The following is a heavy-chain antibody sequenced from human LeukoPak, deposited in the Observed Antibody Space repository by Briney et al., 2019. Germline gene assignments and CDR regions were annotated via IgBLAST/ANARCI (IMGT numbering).Heavy chain of an antibody. Sequence: ASVEVSCKASGYSFTNYAMNWVRQAPGQGLEFMGWVHHSTGHPSYAQGFSGRFVFSLDTSVTTTYLQISDLQANDTAVYFFARALDSSGGLSLPDYWGQGTLVTVSS. CDR1: GYSFTNYA. D-gene: IGHD3-16*02. CDR2: VHHSTGHP. V-gene: IGHV7-4-1*02. CDR3: ARALDSSGGLSLPDY. J-gene: IGHJ4*02.